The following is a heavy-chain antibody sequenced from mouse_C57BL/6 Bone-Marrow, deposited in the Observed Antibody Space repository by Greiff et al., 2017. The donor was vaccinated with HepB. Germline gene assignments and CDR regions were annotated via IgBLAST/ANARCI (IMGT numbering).Heavy chain of an antibody. V-gene: IGHV1-5*01. CDR2: IYPGNSDT. Sequence: EVHLVESGTVLARPGASVKMSCKTSGYTFTSYWMHWVKQRPGQGLEWIGAIYPGNSDTSYNQKFKGKAKLTAVTSASTAYMELSSLTNEDSAVYYCTKIYYYGSSYWYFDVWGTGTTVTVSS. J-gene: IGHJ1*03. CDR3: TKIYYYGSSYWYFDV. CDR1: GYTFTSYW. D-gene: IGHD1-1*01.